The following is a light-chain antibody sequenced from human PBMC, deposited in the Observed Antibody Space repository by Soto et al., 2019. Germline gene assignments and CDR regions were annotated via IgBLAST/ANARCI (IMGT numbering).Light chain of an antibody. V-gene: IGLV1-51*01. Sequence: QSVLTQPPSVSAAPGQKVTISCSGSSSNLGNNYVSWYQQFPEAAPKLLIYDNDKRPSGIPDRFSGSKSGTSATLGITGLQTGDEADYYCATWDRSLSAGVFGGGTKLTVL. CDR3: ATWDRSLSAGV. J-gene: IGLJ2*01. CDR2: DND. CDR1: SSNLGNNY.